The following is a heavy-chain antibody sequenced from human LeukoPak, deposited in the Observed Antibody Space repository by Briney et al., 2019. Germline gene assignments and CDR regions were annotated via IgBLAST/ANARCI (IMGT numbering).Heavy chain of an antibody. Sequence: SETLSLTCTVSGGSISSSSYYWGWIRQPPGMGLEWIGSIYYSGSTYYNPSLKSRVTISVDTSKNQFSLKLSSVTAADTAVYYCARDQPLTRDSSSWYGKSYHAFDIWGQGTMVTVSS. CDR3: ARDQPLTRDSSSWYGKSYHAFDI. CDR1: GGSISSSSYY. J-gene: IGHJ3*02. CDR2: IYYSGST. V-gene: IGHV4-39*07. D-gene: IGHD6-13*01.